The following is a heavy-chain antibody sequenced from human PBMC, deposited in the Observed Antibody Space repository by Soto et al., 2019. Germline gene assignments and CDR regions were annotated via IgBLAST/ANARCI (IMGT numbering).Heavy chain of an antibody. CDR3: AKNQGVELVPLATVDWFDP. V-gene: IGHV3-23*01. J-gene: IGHJ5*02. D-gene: IGHD1-26*01. Sequence: GGSLRLSCAASGFIFENFGMSWVRQAPGKGLEWISSISGSGFKKYYADSVKGRFTISRNNSKSTVYLELNNLSAEDTAVYHCAKNQGVELVPLATVDWFDPWGQGSVVTVSS. CDR1: GFIFENFG. CDR2: ISGSGFKK.